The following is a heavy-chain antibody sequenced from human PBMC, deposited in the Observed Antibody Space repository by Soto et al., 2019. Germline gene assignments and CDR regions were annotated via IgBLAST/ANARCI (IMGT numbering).Heavy chain of an antibody. V-gene: IGHV4-34*01. CDR3: ARKSFAYGLRY. Sequence: QVQLQQWRAGLLKPSETLSLTCAVYGGSFSGYYWTWIRQPPGKGLEWIGEIDHSGSTNSNPSLRGRVTISVDMSKNQFSLKLRSVTAADTAVYYCARKSFAYGLRYWGQGALVTVSA. CDR2: IDHSGST. CDR1: GGSFSGYY. D-gene: IGHD3-16*01. J-gene: IGHJ4*02.